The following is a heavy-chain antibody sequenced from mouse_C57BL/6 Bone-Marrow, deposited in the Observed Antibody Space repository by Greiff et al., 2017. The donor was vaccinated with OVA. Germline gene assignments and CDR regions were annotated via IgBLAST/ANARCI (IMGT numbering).Heavy chain of an antibody. D-gene: IGHD4-1*01. V-gene: IGHV1-15*01. CDR1: GYTFTDYE. J-gene: IGHJ2*01. CDR2: IDPETGGT. Sequence: QLQQSGAELVRPGASVTLSCKASGYTFTDYEMHWVKQTPVHGLEWIGAIDPETGGTAYNQKFKGKAILTADTSSSTAYMELRSLTSEDSAVYYCTRYWDRGYFDYWGQGTTLTVSS. CDR3: TRYWDRGYFDY.